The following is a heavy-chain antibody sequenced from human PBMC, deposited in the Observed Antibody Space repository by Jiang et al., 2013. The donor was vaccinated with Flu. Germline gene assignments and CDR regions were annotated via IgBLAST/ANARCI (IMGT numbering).Heavy chain of an antibody. Sequence: LVKPSETLSLTCTVSGGSISSSSYYWGWIRQPPGKGLEWIGSIYYSGSTYYNPSLKSRVTISVDTSKNQFSLKLSSVTAADTAVYYCARLGYCSGGSCYSEGFDPWGQGTLVTVSS. CDR1: GGSISSSSYY. J-gene: IGHJ5*02. V-gene: IGHV4-39*01. D-gene: IGHD2-15*01. CDR3: ARLGYCSGGSCYSEGFDP. CDR2: IYYSGST.